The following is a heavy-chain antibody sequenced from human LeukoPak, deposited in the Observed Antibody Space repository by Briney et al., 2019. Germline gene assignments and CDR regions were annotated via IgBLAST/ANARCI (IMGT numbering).Heavy chain of an antibody. CDR3: ARGPRALGYCSSTSCYRPYYYYYGMDV. V-gene: IGHV4-34*01. CDR1: GGSFSGYY. D-gene: IGHD2-2*01. Sequence: PSETLSLTCAVYGGSFSGYYWSWIRQPPGKGLEWIGEINHSGSTNYNPSLKSRVTISVDTSRNQFSLKLSSVTAADTAVYYCARGPRALGYCSSTSCYRPYYYYYGMDVWGIGTTVTVSS. CDR2: INHSGST. J-gene: IGHJ6*04.